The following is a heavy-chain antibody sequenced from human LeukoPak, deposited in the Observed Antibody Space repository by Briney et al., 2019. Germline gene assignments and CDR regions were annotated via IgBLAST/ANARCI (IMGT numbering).Heavy chain of an antibody. D-gene: IGHD2-15*01. CDR1: GFTFSSYG. J-gene: IGHJ4*02. V-gene: IGHV3-30*18. CDR3: AKWWTTRDYGDY. CDR2: ISYDGSNK. Sequence: GGSLRLSCAASGFTFSSYGMHWVRRAPGKGLEWVAVISYDGSNKYYADSVKGRFTISRDNSKNTLYLQMNSLRAEDTAVYYCAKWWTTRDYGDYWGQGTLVTVSS.